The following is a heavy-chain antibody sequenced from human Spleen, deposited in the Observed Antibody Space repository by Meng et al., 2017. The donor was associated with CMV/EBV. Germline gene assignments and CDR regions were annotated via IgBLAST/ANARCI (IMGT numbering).Heavy chain of an antibody. J-gene: IGHJ6*02. CDR1: GFTVSSNY. Sequence: GESLKISCAASGFTVSSNYMTWIRQAPGKGLEWVSYISSNAETLYDADSAKGRFTISRDNTKNSLYLQMNSLRAEDTAVYFCARGTSSTKMVRGRLPRMEVWGQGTTVTVSS. D-gene: IGHD3-10*01. V-gene: IGHV3-11*01. CDR2: ISSNAETL. CDR3: ARGTSSTKMVRGRLPRMEV.